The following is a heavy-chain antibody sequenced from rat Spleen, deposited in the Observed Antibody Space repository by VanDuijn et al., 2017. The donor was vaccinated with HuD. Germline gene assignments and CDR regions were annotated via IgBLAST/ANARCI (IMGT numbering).Heavy chain of an antibody. J-gene: IGHJ1*01. CDR1: GVTFSNYY. V-gene: IGHV5-20*01. CDR3: ATHEAIAAMRDWYFDF. Sequence: EVQLVESGGGLVQPGRSLKLSCAASGVTFSNYYMAWVRQAPTKGLEWVASISYDGGSTYYRYSVKGRLTISRDNAKSSLYLQMNSLRSEDTATYYFATHEAIAAMRDWYFDFWGPGTMVTVSS. CDR2: ISYDGGST. D-gene: IGHD1-2*01.